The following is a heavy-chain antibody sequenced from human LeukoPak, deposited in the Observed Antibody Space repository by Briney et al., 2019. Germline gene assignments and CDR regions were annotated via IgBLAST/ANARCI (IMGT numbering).Heavy chain of an antibody. D-gene: IGHD6-19*01. CDR3: ARGIDSSGVDY. Sequence: SVKVSCKASGGTFSSYTISWVRQAPGQGLEWMGRIIPILGIANYAQMFQGRVTITADKSTSTAYMELSSLRSEDTAVYYCARGIDSSGVDYWGQGTLVTVSS. V-gene: IGHV1-69*02. J-gene: IGHJ4*02. CDR2: IIPILGIA. CDR1: GGTFSSYT.